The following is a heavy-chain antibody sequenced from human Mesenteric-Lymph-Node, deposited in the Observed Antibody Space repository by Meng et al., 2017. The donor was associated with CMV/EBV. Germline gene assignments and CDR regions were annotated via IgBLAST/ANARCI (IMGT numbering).Heavy chain of an antibody. D-gene: IGHD2-21*01. CDR1: IFPFNSCG. J-gene: IGHJ3*02. V-gene: IGHV3-66*02. CDR3: ANGHNGGRYALWAFDI. CDR2: IYVGDST. Sequence: GGSLRLSCAASIFPFNSCGMTWVRQVPGKGLEWVSIIYVGDSTYYADSVKGRFTVSRDNSKNTLYLQMNSLRPEDTAVYYRANGHNGGRYALWAFDIWGQGTMVTVSS.